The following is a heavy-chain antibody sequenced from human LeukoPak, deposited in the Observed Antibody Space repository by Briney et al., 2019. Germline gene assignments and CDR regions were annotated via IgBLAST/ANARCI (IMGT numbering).Heavy chain of an antibody. J-gene: IGHJ3*02. D-gene: IGHD2-15*01. Sequence: ASVKVSCKASGYTFTSYGISWVRQAPGQGLEWMGWISAYNGNTNYAQKLQGRVTMTTDTSTSTAYMELRSLRSDDTAVYYCARDPIVVVVDAIEDDAFDIWGQGTMVTVSS. CDR1: GYTFTSYG. CDR3: ARDPIVVVVDAIEDDAFDI. V-gene: IGHV1-18*01. CDR2: ISAYNGNT.